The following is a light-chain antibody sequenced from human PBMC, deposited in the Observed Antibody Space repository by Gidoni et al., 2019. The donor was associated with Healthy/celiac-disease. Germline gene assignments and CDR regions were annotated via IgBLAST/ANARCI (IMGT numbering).Light chain of an antibody. CDR2: EGS. Sequence: QSALTQPAPVSGSPGKSITISCTVTSSDVGSYNLVSWYQQHPGKAPKLIIYEGSKRPSGVSNRFSGSKSGNTASLTISGLQAEDEADYYCCSYAGSSVWVFGGGTKLTVL. J-gene: IGLJ3*02. V-gene: IGLV2-23*01. CDR1: SSDVGSYNL. CDR3: CSYAGSSVWV.